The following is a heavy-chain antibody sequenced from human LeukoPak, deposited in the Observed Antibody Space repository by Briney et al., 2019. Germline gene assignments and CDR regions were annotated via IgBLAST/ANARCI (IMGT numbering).Heavy chain of an antibody. CDR1: GFAFTNAC. CDR3: TTDPGYRGLYYFDY. CDR2: IRSKNNGGTT. Sequence: GGSLRLSCAASGFAFTNACMSWVCRALGKGLEWVGRIRSKNNGGTTDYAAPVRGRFSISRDDSKSMLYLQMNSLKTEDTALYYCTTDPGYRGLYYFDYWGQGTLVTVSS. V-gene: IGHV3-15*01. D-gene: IGHD5-12*01. J-gene: IGHJ4*02.